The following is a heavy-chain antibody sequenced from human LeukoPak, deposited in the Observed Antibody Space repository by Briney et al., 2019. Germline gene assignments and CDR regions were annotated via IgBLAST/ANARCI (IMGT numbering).Heavy chain of an antibody. Sequence: PGGSLRLSCAASGFTFSSYAMHWVRQAPGKGLEWVAVISYDGSNKYYADSVKGRFTISRDYSKNTLYLQMNSLRAEDTAVYYCARDRAARTDYYFDYWGQGTLVTVSS. CDR1: GFTFSSYA. CDR3: ARDRAARTDYYFDY. D-gene: IGHD6-6*01. J-gene: IGHJ4*02. CDR2: ISYDGSNK. V-gene: IGHV3-30-3*01.